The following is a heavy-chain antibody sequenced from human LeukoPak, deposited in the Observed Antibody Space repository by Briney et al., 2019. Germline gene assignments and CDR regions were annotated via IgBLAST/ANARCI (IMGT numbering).Heavy chain of an antibody. V-gene: IGHV3-11*04. CDR3: ARARLNYYSMDV. J-gene: IGHJ6*03. CDR1: GFTFSDYY. CDR2: ISSNGGTI. Sequence: GGSLRVSCAASGFTFSDYYMSWIRQAPGKGLEWVSYISSNGGTIYYADSVKGRFTITRDNAKNSLYLEMNSLRAEDTAVYYCARARLNYYSMDVWGNGTPVTVSS.